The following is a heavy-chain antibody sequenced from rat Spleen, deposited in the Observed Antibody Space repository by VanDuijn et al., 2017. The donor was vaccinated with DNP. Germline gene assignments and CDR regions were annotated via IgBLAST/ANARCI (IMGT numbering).Heavy chain of an antibody. J-gene: IGHJ2*01. Sequence: EVPLQESGPGLVKPSQSLSLTCSVTGYSIPNNYWGWIRKFPGNKMEYIGHISYSGRTTYNPSLKSRISITRDTSKNHFLLQLNSVNTEDTATYYCARWTYYFDYWGQGVMVTVSS. CDR2: ISYSGRT. V-gene: IGHV3-1*01. CDR1: GYSIPNNY. CDR3: ARWTYYFDY.